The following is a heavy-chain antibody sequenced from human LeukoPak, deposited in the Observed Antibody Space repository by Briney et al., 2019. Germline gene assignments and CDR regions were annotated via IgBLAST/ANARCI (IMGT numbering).Heavy chain of an antibody. J-gene: IGHJ6*02. CDR2: IYSGGST. V-gene: IGHV3-66*01. D-gene: IGHD5-18*01. CDR3: ARDKVGYTYGYVRAHYGMDV. Sequence: PGGSLRLSCVASGFNVSNNYMSWVRQAPGKGLEWVSVIYSGGSTNYADSVKGRLIISRDNSKSTLFLQMNSLRAEDTAVYYCARDKVGYTYGYVRAHYGMDVWGQGTTVIVSS. CDR1: GFNVSNNY.